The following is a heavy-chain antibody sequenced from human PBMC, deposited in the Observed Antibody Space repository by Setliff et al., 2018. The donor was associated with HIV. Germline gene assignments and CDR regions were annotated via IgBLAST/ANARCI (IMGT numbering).Heavy chain of an antibody. J-gene: IGHJ4*02. CDR2: IYYSGST. D-gene: IGHD5-12*01. CDR1: GGSISNSSYY. CDR3: ARIVATITCYDY. V-gene: IGHV4-39*07. Sequence: SETLSLTCTVSGGSISNSSYYWGWIRQPPGKGLEWIGSIYYSGSTYYNPSLKSRVTISVDTSKNQFSLKPSSVTAADSAVYYCARIVATITCYDYWGQGTLVTVSS.